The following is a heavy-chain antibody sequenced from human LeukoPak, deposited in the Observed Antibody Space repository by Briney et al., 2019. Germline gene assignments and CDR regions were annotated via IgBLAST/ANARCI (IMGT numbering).Heavy chain of an antibody. V-gene: IGHV7-4-1*02. CDR3: AAMGVNYYDSSGYYSGNWFDP. Sequence: ASVKVSCKASGYTFTSYAMNWVRQAPGQGLEWMGWINTNTGNPTYAQGFTGRFVFSLDTSVSTAYLQISSLKAEDTAVYYCAAMGVNYYDSSGYYSGNWFDPWGQGTLITVSS. J-gene: IGHJ5*02. CDR2: INTNTGNP. D-gene: IGHD3-22*01. CDR1: GYTFTSYA.